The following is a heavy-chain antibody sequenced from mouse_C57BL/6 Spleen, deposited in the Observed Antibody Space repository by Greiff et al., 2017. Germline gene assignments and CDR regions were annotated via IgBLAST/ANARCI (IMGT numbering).Heavy chain of an antibody. Sequence: QVQLQQPGAELVMPGASVKLSCKASGYTFTSYWMHWVKQRPGQGLEWIGEIDPSDSYTNYNQKFKGKSTLTVDKSSSTAYMQLSSQTSEDSAGYYYVGCYGGAMDYWGQGTTVTVSS. V-gene: IGHV1-69*01. D-gene: IGHD1-2*01. CDR2: IDPSDSYT. CDR1: GYTFTSYW. J-gene: IGHJ4*01. CDR3: VGCYGGAMDY.